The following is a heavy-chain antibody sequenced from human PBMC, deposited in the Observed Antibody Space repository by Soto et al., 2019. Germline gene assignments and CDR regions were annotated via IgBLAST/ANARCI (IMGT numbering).Heavy chain of an antibody. CDR3: AREDIVLVPAAPATNCGMDV. CDR2: IISSSSYI. V-gene: IGHV3-21*01. D-gene: IGHD2-2*01. CDR1: GFTFSSYS. Sequence: GGSLRLSCAASGFTFSSYSMNWVRQAPGKGLEWVPSIISSSSYIYYADSVKGRFTISRDNAKNSLYLQMNSLRAEDTAVYYCAREDIVLVPAAPATNCGMDVWGQGTTVTVSS. J-gene: IGHJ6*02.